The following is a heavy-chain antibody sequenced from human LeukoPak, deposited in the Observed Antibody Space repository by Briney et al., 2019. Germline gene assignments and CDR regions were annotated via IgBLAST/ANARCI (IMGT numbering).Heavy chain of an antibody. CDR3: ARDVVGGGLRSYFDY. J-gene: IGHJ4*02. CDR2: ISYDGSNK. V-gene: IGHV3-30*04. D-gene: IGHD2-21*01. Sequence: GGSLRLSCAASGFTFSSYAMYWVRQAPGKGLEGVAVISYDGSNKYYADSVKGRFTISRDNSKNTLYLQMNSLRAEDTAVYYCARDVVGGGLRSYFDYWGQGTLVTVSS. CDR1: GFTFSSYA.